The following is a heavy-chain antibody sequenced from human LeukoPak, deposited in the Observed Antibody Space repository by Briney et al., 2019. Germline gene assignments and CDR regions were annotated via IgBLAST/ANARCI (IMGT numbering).Heavy chain of an antibody. CDR1: GFTFSSYA. CDR3: AKQVGSYGYFYYYGMDV. V-gene: IGHV3-9*01. Sequence: GGSLRLSCAASGFTFSSYAMSWVRQAPGKGLEWVSGISWNSGSIGYADSVKGRFTISRDNAKNSLYLQMNSLRAEDTALYYCAKQVGSYGYFYYYGMDVWGQGTTVTVSS. J-gene: IGHJ6*02. D-gene: IGHD5-18*01. CDR2: ISWNSGSI.